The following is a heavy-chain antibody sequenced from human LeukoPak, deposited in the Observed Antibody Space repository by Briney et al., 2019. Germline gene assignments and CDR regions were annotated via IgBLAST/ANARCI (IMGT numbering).Heavy chain of an antibody. CDR3: ARQREYSGSQSFDF. Sequence: GESLKISCEGSGHSFTSYWIGWVRQMPGKGLEWMGIIYPGDSDTRESPSFQGQVTISADKSISTAYLQWSSLKASGTAMYYCARQREYSGSQSFDFWGQGTVVTVSS. J-gene: IGHJ4*02. CDR2: IYPGDSDT. V-gene: IGHV5-51*01. CDR1: GHSFTSYW. D-gene: IGHD1-26*01.